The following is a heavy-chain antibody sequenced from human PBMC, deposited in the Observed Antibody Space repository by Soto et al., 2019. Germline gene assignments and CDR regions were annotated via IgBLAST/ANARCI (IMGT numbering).Heavy chain of an antibody. V-gene: IGHV3-30*03. CDR2: ISYDGSNK. CDR3: ATNTLYSSTDY. D-gene: IGHD6-13*01. Sequence: GGSLRLSCAASGFTFSSYGMHWVRQAPGKGLEWVAVISYDGSNKYYADSVKGRFTISRDNSKNTLYLQMNSLRAEDTAVYYCATNTLYSSTDYWGQGTLVTVSS. J-gene: IGHJ4*02. CDR1: GFTFSSYG.